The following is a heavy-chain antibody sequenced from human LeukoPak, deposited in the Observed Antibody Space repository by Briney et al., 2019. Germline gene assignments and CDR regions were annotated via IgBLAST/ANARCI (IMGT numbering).Heavy chain of an antibody. CDR3: ARGSMGYSSSWYGDAGYYYMGV. CDR1: GYTFTGYY. Sequence: GASVKVSCKASGYTFTGYYMHWVRQAPGQGLEWMGWISPNSGGTNYAQKFQGRVTMTRDTSISTAYMELSRLRSDDTAVYYCARGSMGYSSSWYGDAGYYYMGVWGKGTTVTISS. D-gene: IGHD6-13*01. V-gene: IGHV1-2*02. CDR2: ISPNSGGT. J-gene: IGHJ6*03.